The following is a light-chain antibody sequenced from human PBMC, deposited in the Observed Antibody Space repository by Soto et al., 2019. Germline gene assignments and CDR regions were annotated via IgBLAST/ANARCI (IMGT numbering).Light chain of an antibody. V-gene: IGLV2-8*01. CDR3: SSYAGSNFVV. CDR2: EVS. CDR1: SSDVGGYNY. J-gene: IGLJ2*01. Sequence: QSALTQPPSASGSPGQSVTISCTGTSSDVGGYNYVSWYQQHPGKAPKFMIYEVSMRPSGVPDRFSGSKSGNTASLTVSGLQAEDESDYYCSSYAGSNFVVFGGGTKLTVL.